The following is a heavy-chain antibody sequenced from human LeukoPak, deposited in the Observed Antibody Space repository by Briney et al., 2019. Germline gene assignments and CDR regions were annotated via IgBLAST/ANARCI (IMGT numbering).Heavy chain of an antibody. CDR2: ISGTGGGT. D-gene: IGHD1-1*01. CDR3: ARVWKGNYYDY. J-gene: IGHJ4*02. Sequence: GGSLRLSCAASGFTFSNYGMRWVRQAPGKGLAWVSGISGTGGGTYYEDSAKDRFTITRDNSKNTLYLQMESLRAEDTAIYYCARVWKGNYYDYWGQGTLVTASS. V-gene: IGHV3-23*01. CDR1: GFTFSNYG.